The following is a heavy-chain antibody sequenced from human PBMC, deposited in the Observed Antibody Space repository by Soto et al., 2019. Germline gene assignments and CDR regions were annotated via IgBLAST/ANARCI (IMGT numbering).Heavy chain of an antibody. CDR2: IIPILGIA. CDR1: GGTFSSYT. CDR3: ARDLTSYWYFDL. Sequence: QVQLVQSGAEVKKPGSSVKVSCKASGGTFSSYTISWVRQAPGQGFEWMGRIIPILGIANYAQKFQGRVTITADKSTSTAYMELSSLRSEDTAVYYCARDLTSYWYFDLWGRGALVTVSS. V-gene: IGHV1-69*08. J-gene: IGHJ2*01. D-gene: IGHD3-10*01.